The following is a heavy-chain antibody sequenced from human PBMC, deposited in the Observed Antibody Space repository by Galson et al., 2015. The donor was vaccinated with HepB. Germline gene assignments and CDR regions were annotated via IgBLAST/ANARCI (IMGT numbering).Heavy chain of an antibody. J-gene: IGHJ6*02. CDR2: IWYDGSDE. Sequence: SLRLSCAASGFTFSNYGMHWVRQAPGKGLEWVAVIWYDGSDEYYADSVKGRFTISRDNSKNTLYLQMNSLRAEDMAAYYCARGGVGANANYYYGMDVWGQGTAVTVSS. CDR1: GFTFSNYG. V-gene: IGHV3-33*01. D-gene: IGHD1-26*01. CDR3: ARGGVGANANYYYGMDV.